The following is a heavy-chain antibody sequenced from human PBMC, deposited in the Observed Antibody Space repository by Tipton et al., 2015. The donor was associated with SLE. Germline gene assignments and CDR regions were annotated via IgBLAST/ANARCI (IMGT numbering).Heavy chain of an antibody. D-gene: IGHD6-19*01. CDR1: GYTFISYG. CDR3: AIGVAGTLFFDY. V-gene: IGHV1-18*01. Sequence: QSGAEVKKPGASVKVSCKASGYTFISYGISWVRQAPGQGLEWMGWISAYNGNTNYAQKFQGRVTMTTDTSTSTAYMELRSLRSDDTVVYYCAIGVAGTLFFDYWGQGTLVTVSS. CDR2: ISAYNGNT. J-gene: IGHJ4*02.